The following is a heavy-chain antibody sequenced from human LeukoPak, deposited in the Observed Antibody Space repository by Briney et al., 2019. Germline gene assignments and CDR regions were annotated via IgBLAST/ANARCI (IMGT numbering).Heavy chain of an antibody. CDR2: ISGSDGRI. CDR1: GFTFSSYA. CDR3: ASHWAQQVVSDY. D-gene: IGHD6-13*01. Sequence: GGSLRLSCAASGFTFSSYAMSWVRQAPGKGLEWVSAISGSDGRIYYADSVKGRFTTSRDNSKNTVYLQLNSLRAEDTAVYYCASHWAQQVVSDYWGQGTLVTVSS. J-gene: IGHJ4*02. V-gene: IGHV3-23*01.